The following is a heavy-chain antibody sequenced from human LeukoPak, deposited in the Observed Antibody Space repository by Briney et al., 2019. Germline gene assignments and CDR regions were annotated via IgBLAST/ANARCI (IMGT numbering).Heavy chain of an antibody. CDR1: GPSLSLNY. Sequence: SETLSLTCNVSGPSLSLNYWSWIRQPPGKGLEWIGYIYYSGSTNYNPSLKSRVTISVDTSKNQFSLKLSSVTAADTAIYYCARHRPGSDTNGDWFDPWGQGTLVTVSS. V-gene: IGHV4-59*08. J-gene: IGHJ5*02. D-gene: IGHD2-21*01. CDR3: ARHRPGSDTNGDWFDP. CDR2: IYYSGST.